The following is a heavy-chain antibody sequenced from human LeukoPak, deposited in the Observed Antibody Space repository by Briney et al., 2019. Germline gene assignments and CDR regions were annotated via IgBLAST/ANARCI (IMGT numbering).Heavy chain of an antibody. D-gene: IGHD5-24*01. V-gene: IGHV3-11*01. J-gene: IGHJ4*02. Sequence: PGGSLRLSCAASGFTFSDYYMSWIRQAPGKGLEWVSYISSSGSTIYYADSVKGRFTISRDNAKNSLYLQMNSLRAEDTAVYYCASQMATITGDTFDYWGQGTLVNVSS. CDR1: GFTFSDYY. CDR2: ISSSGSTI. CDR3: ASQMATITGDTFDY.